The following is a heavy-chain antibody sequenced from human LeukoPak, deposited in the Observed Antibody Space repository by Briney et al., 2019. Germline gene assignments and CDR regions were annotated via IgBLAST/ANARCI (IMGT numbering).Heavy chain of an antibody. Sequence: ASVKVSCKASGYTFTSYGISWVRQAPGQGLEWMGWISAYNGNTNYAQKLQGRVTMTTDTSTSTAYMELRSLRSDDTAVCYCARDRPLELDYYYCMDVWGKGTTVTVSS. CDR3: ARDRPLELDYYYCMDV. CDR2: ISAYNGNT. D-gene: IGHD1-7*01. V-gene: IGHV1-18*01. CDR1: GYTFTSYG. J-gene: IGHJ6*03.